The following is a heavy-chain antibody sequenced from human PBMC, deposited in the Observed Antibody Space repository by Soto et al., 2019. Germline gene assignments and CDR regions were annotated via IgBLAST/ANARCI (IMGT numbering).Heavy chain of an antibody. CDR2: ISAYNGNT. V-gene: IGHV1-18*01. CDR3: ARPFGDYGDYAWSLRY. CDR1: GYTFSGYA. J-gene: IGHJ4*02. Sequence: QVQLVQSGAEVKKPGASVKVSCKASGYTFSGYAMGWVRQAPGQGLEWMGWISAYNGNTDDAQKCQGRVTMTTDTSTSTAYMELRSLTSDDTAVYYCARPFGDYGDYAWSLRYWGQGTRVTVSS. D-gene: IGHD4-17*01.